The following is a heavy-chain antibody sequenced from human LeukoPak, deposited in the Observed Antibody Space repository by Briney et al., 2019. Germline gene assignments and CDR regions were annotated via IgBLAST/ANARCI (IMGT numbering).Heavy chain of an antibody. CDR1: GGTFSSYA. Sequence: SVKVSCKASGGTFSSYAISWVRQAPGQGLEWMGRIIPIFGTPNYAQKFQGRVTITTDESTSTAYMELNSLTSEDTAVYYCASPLRGDDFWSGWGYWGQGTLVTVSS. CDR2: IIPIFGTP. V-gene: IGHV1-69*05. D-gene: IGHD3-3*01. J-gene: IGHJ4*02. CDR3: ASPLRGDDFWSGWGY.